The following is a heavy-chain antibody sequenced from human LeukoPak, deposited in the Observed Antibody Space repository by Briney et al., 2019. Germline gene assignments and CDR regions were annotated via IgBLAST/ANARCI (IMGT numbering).Heavy chain of an antibody. J-gene: IGHJ3*02. Sequence: PLASVKVSCKVSGYTLTELSMHWVRQAPGKGLEWMGGFDPEDGETIYAQKFQGRVTMTEDTSTDTAYMELSSLRSEDTAVYYCATQGGSRLTHAFDIWGQGTMVTVSS. CDR2: FDPEDGET. CDR3: ATQGGSRLTHAFDI. V-gene: IGHV1-24*01. CDR1: GYTLTELS. D-gene: IGHD2-15*01.